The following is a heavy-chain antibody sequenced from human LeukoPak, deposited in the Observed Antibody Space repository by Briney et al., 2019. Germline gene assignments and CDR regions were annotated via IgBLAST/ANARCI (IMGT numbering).Heavy chain of an antibody. V-gene: IGHV3-23*01. CDR3: AKGTKVIVVDNYFDY. CDR2: ISGNGGGA. J-gene: IGHJ4*02. D-gene: IGHD3-22*01. CDR1: GFTFSSYA. Sequence: GGSLRLSCAASGFTFSSYAMSWVRQAPGKGLEWVSAISGNGGGAYYADSVKGRFTISRDNSKNTLYLQMNSLRAEDTAVYYCAKGTKVIVVDNYFDYWGQGTLVTVSS.